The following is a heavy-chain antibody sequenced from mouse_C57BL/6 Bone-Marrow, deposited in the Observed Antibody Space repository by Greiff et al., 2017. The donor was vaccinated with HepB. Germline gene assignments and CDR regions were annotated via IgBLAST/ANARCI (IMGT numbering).Heavy chain of an antibody. V-gene: IGHV5-16*01. CDR3: ASYSKYGYFDI. Sequence: EVQLVESEGGLVQPGSSMKLSCTASGFTFSDYYMAWVRQVPEKGLEWVANINYDGSSTYYLDSLKSRFIISRDNAKNILYLQMSSLKSEDTATCYCASYSKYGYFDIWGTGTTVTVSS. CDR2: INYDGSST. CDR1: GFTFSDYY. J-gene: IGHJ1*03. D-gene: IGHD2-5*01.